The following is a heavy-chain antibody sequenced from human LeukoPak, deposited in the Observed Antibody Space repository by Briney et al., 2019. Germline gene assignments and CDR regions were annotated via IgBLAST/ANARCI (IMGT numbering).Heavy chain of an antibody. CDR1: GFTFSSYW. D-gene: IGHD3-22*01. V-gene: IGHV3-74*01. CDR3: ARPYYDSSGYYP. CDR2: INSDGSST. J-gene: IGHJ5*02. Sequence: GGSLRLSCAASGFTFSSYWMHWVGQAPGKGLVWVSRINSDGSSTSYADSVKSRFTISRDNAKNTLYLQMNSLRAEDTAVYYCARPYYDSSGYYPWGQGTLVTVSS.